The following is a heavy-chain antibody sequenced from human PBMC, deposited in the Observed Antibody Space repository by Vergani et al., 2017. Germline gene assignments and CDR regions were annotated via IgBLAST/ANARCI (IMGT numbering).Heavy chain of an antibody. D-gene: IGHD1-26*01. CDR2: INPSGGRT. Sequence: QVQLVQSGAEVKKPGASVKVSCKASGYPFTSYYMHWVRQAPGQGLEWMGIINPSGGRTSYAQKFQGRVTMTRDTSISTAYMELSSLRSEDTAVDYCARLKGSPVGDYYYMDVWGKGTTVTVSS. J-gene: IGHJ6*03. V-gene: IGHV1-46*01. CDR1: GYPFTSYY. CDR3: ARLKGSPVGDYYYMDV.